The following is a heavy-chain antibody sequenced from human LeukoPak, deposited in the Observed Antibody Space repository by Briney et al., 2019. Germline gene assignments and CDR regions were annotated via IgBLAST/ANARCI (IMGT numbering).Heavy chain of an antibody. V-gene: IGHV4-4*07. J-gene: IGHJ3*02. CDR3: ARGGYGDYGDAFDI. CDR2: FYTSGST. D-gene: IGHD4-17*01. Sequence: PSETLSLTCTVSGGSISSYYWSWIRQPAGKGLEWIGRFYTSGSTKYNPSLKSRVTMSADTSKNQFSLGLSSVTAADTAVYFCARGGYGDYGDAFDIWGQGTMVTVSS. CDR1: GGSISSYY.